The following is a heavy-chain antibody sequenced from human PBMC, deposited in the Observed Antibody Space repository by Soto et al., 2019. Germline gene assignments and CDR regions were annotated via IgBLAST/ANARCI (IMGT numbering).Heavy chain of an antibody. CDR3: ASPIVATILGSAPYYYYMDV. CDR2: ISSSGSTI. J-gene: IGHJ6*03. CDR1: GFTFSDYY. D-gene: IGHD5-12*01. V-gene: IGHV3-11*01. Sequence: GGSLRLSCAASGFTFSDYYMSWIRQAPGKGLEWVSYISSSGSTIYYADSVKGRFTISRDNAKNSLYLQMNSLRAEDTAVYYCASPIVATILGSAPYYYYMDVWGKGTTVTVSS.